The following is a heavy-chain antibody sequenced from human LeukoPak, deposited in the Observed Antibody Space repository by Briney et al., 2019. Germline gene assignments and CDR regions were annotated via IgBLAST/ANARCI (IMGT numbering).Heavy chain of an antibody. CDR2: VQSSGRT. CDR1: GGSINNFY. V-gene: IGHV4-59*08. J-gene: IGHJ4*01. Sequence: ETLSLTCTVSGGSINNFYGIWIRQSPGKGLEWIGYVQSSGRTDYNPSLRSRVSMSADTSKSQLYLRLTSVTDADTAVYFCARHDEECPGEYCFLLSFDYWGPGSLVPVSS. D-gene: IGHD2-8*02. CDR3: ARHDEECPGEYCFLLSFDY.